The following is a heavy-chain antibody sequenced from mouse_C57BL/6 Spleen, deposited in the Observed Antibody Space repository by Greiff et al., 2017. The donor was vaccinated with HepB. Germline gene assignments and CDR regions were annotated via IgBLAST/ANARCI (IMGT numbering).Heavy chain of an antibody. J-gene: IGHJ4*01. Sequence: VQLQQPGAELVMPGASVKLSCKASGYTFTSYWMHWVKQRPGQGLEWIGEIDPSDSYTNYNQKFKGKSTLTVDKSSSPSYMQLSSLTSEDSAVYYCHYYGSSFVDYWGQGTSVTVSS. CDR2: IDPSDSYT. D-gene: IGHD1-1*01. V-gene: IGHV1-69*01. CDR3: HYYGSSFVDY. CDR1: GYTFTSYW.